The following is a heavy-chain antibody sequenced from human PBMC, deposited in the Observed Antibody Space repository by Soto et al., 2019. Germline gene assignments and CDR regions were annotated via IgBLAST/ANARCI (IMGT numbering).Heavy chain of an antibody. CDR1: GYTFTSYD. V-gene: IGHV1-8*01. Sequence: GASVKVSCKASGYTFTSYDINWVRQATGQGLEWMGWMNPNSGNTDYAQKFQGRVTMTRNTSISTAYMELSSLRSEDTAVYYCARERITIFGVVIRVYGMDVWGQGTTVTVSS. D-gene: IGHD3-3*01. CDR3: ARERITIFGVVIRVYGMDV. J-gene: IGHJ6*02. CDR2: MNPNSGNT.